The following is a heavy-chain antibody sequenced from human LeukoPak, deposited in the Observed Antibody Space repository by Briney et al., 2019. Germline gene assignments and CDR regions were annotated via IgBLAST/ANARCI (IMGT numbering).Heavy chain of an antibody. D-gene: IGHD3-10*01. CDR2: IKQDESEK. V-gene: IGHV3-7*01. J-gene: IGHJ4*02. CDR1: GFTFSSYW. Sequence: PGGSLRLSCAASGFTFSSYWMSWVRQAPGKGLEWVANIKQDESEKYYVDSVKGRFTISRDNAKNSLYLQMNSLRAEDTAVYYCARGHGFREVRGAHVDYWGQGTLVTVSS. CDR3: ARGHGFREVRGAHVDY.